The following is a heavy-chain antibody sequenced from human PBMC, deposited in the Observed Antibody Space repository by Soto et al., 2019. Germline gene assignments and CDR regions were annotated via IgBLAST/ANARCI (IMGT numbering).Heavy chain of an antibody. CDR1: GGSISSGDYY. CDR3: ARRPQDSSGGRCYLYFQH. CDR2: IYYSGST. V-gene: IGHV4-30-4*01. Sequence: QVQLQESGPGLVKPSQTLSLTCTVSGGSISSGDYYWSWIRQPPGKGLEWIGYIYYSGSTYYNPSLKSRVTISVDTSKNQFSLTLSSVTAADTAVYYCARRPQDSSGGRCYLYFQHWGQGALLTVSS. D-gene: IGHD2-15*01. J-gene: IGHJ1*01.